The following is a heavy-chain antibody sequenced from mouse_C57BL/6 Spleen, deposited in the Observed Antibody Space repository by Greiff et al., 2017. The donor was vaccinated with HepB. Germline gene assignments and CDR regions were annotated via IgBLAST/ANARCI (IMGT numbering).Heavy chain of an antibody. CDR1: GYAFSSSW. V-gene: IGHV1-82*01. J-gene: IGHJ3*01. D-gene: IGHD2-4*01. CDR3: ARPSMIT. Sequence: VQLQESGPELVKPGASVKISCKASGYAFSSSWMNWVKQRPGKGLEWIGRIYPGDGDTNYNGKFKGKATLTADKSSSTAYMQLSSLTSEDSAVYFCARPSMITWGQGTLVTVSA. CDR2: IYPGDGDT.